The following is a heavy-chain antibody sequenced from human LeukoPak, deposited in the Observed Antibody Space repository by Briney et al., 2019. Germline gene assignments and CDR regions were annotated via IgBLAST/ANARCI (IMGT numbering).Heavy chain of an antibody. Sequence: GGSLRLSCAASGFTFSSYGMHWVRQAPGKGLEWVAVISYDGSNKYYADSVKGRFTISRDNSKNTLYLQVNSLRAEDTAVYYCAKDGPYYFDYWGQGTLVTVSS. V-gene: IGHV3-30*18. CDR1: GFTFSSYG. CDR3: AKDGPYYFDY. J-gene: IGHJ4*02. CDR2: ISYDGSNK.